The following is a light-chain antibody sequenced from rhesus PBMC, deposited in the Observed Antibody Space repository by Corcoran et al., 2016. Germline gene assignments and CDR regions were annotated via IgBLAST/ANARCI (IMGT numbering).Light chain of an antibody. J-gene: IGKJ1*01. CDR2: GAS. V-gene: IGKV3-24*04. CDR1: QSVGSY. Sequence: ESVMTQSPATLALSPGERATLSCRASQSVGSYLAWYQQKPGLAPRLLLYGASTRATGIPDRFSGSGSGTAFTLTIRCLEPEDVGVYFCLQIGNWPRTFGQGTKVEIK. CDR3: LQIGNWPRT.